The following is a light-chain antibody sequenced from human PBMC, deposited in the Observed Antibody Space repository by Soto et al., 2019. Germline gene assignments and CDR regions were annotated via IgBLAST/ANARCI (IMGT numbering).Light chain of an antibody. V-gene: IGKV3-11*01. J-gene: IGKJ4*01. Sequence: EILLTHSPATLSLSPGEGATLPCRASQSVSSYLAWYQQKPGQAPRLMIYDASSRATGIPDRFSGGGSGTDFTLTISRLEPEDFAVYYCQQFSSYPLTLGGGTKVDI. CDR2: DAS. CDR1: QSVSSY. CDR3: QQFSSYPLT.